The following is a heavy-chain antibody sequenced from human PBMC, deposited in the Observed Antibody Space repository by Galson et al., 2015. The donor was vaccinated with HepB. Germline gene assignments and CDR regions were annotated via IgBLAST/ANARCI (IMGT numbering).Heavy chain of an antibody. Sequence: SVKVSCKASGYTFTGYYIHWVRQAPGQGLEWRGWINSNSGGTNYAQQFQGRVTMTRDTSISTAYMDLTRLTSDDTAVYYCARDAPSHCSRTSCPLDSWGQGSLVTVSS. CDR1: GYTFTGYY. CDR2: INSNSGGT. D-gene: IGHD2-2*01. V-gene: IGHV1-2*02. CDR3: ARDAPSHCSRTSCPLDS. J-gene: IGHJ4*02.